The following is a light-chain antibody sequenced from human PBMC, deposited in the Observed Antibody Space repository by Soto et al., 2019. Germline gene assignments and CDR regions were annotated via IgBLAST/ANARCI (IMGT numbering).Light chain of an antibody. CDR3: QQRINWPQYP. V-gene: IGKV3-11*01. Sequence: EIVLTQSPATLSLSPGERATLSCRASQSVSSSLAWYLQKPGQAPRLLIYGASNRTTAIPARFIGSGSGTDFALTISSLEFEDFAVYFCQQRINWPQYPFGQGTQRDNK. CDR2: GAS. CDR1: QSVSSS. J-gene: IGKJ2*01.